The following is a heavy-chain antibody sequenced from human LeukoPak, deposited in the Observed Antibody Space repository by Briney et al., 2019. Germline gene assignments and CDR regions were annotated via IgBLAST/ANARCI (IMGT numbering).Heavy chain of an antibody. CDR3: ASRLTYHYYYGMDV. CDR1: GFTFSSYA. CDR2: ISYDGSNK. D-gene: IGHD3-16*01. Sequence: GASLRLSCAASGFTFSSYAMHWVRQAPGKGLEWVAVISYDGSNKYYADSVKGRFTISRDNSKNTLYLQMNSLRAEDTAVYYCASRLTYHYYYGMDVWGQGTTVTVSS. J-gene: IGHJ6*02. V-gene: IGHV3-30*04.